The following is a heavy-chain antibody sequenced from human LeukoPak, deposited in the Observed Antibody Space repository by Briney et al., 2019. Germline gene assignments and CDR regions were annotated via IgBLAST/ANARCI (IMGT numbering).Heavy chain of an antibody. D-gene: IGHD3-16*01. CDR3: AKVSACYGCYLDF. J-gene: IGHJ4*02. CDR2: INGPGDNP. Sequence: GGSLRLSCAASGYAFSSHGLTWVRQAPGKGLEWVSTINGPGDNPYYAETVKGRFTISRDNSKNTLYLQMHSLRAEDTAIYYCAKVSACYGCYLDFWGQGTLVTVS. CDR1: GYAFSSHG. V-gene: IGHV3-23*01.